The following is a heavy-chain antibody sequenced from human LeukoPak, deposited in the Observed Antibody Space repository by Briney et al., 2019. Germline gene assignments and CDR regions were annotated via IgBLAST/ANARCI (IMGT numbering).Heavy chain of an antibody. J-gene: IGHJ4*02. Sequence: PSETLSLTCTVSGGSISSGSYYWSWIRQPAGKGLEWIGRIYTSGSTNYNPSLKSRVTISVDTSKNQFSLKLSSVTAADTAVYYCAREVAARPNYFDYWGQGTLVTVSS. CDR3: AREVAARPNYFDY. CDR2: IYTSGST. CDR1: GGSISSGSYY. V-gene: IGHV4-61*02. D-gene: IGHD6-6*01.